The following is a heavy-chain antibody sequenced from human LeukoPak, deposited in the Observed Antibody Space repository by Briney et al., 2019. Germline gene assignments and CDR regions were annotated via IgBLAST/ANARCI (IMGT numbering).Heavy chain of an antibody. CDR3: ARDRIYGSGSDHFDY. CDR2: IYHSGST. D-gene: IGHD3-10*01. J-gene: IGHJ4*02. Sequence: SETLSLTCTVSGYSIRSGYYWGWIRQPPGKGLEWIGSIYHSGSTYYNPSLKSRVTISVDTSKNQFSLKLSSVTAADTAVYYCARDRIYGSGSDHFDYWGQGTLVTVSS. CDR1: GYSIRSGYY. V-gene: IGHV4-38-2*02.